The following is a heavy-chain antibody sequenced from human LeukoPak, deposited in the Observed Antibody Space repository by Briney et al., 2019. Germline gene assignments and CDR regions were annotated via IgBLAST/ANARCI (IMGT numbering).Heavy chain of an antibody. CDR2: ISYDGSNK. J-gene: IGHJ4*02. CDR3: ARGGGPGLYYFDY. D-gene: IGHD3/OR15-3a*01. Sequence: GGSLRLSCAASGFTFSSYAMHWVRQAPGKGLEWVAVISYDGSNKYYADSAKGRFTISRDNSKNTLYLQMNSLRAEDTAVYYCARGGGPGLYYFDYWGQGTLVTVSS. CDR1: GFTFSSYA. V-gene: IGHV3-30*04.